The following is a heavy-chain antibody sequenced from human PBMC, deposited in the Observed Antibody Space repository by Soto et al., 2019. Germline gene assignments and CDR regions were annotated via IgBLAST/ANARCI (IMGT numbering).Heavy chain of an antibody. CDR1: GGSFSGHY. V-gene: IGHV4-34*01. J-gene: IGHJ5*02. CDR2: SSHSGST. Sequence: SETLSLTCAVDGGSFSGHYWTWIRQPPGKGLEWIGESSHSGSTSYNPSLKSRVTISVDTSKRQFSLKLSSVTAADTAVYYCARARWFDPWGQGTLVSVSS. CDR3: ARARWFDP.